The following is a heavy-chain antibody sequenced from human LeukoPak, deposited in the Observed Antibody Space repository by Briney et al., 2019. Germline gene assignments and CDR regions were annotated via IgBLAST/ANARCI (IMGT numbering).Heavy chain of an antibody. J-gene: IGHJ4*02. CDR3: ARDTGYSSSWSDY. CDR1: GYTXSNYV. CDR2: ISGYNGNT. D-gene: IGHD6-13*01. V-gene: IGHV1-18*01. Sequence: ASVKVSCKASGYTXSNYVISWVRQAPGQGLQWMGWISGYNGNTNYAQNFQGRVTMTTETSATTAYMELRSLTSDDTAVYYCARDTGYSSSWSDYWGQGTLVTVSS.